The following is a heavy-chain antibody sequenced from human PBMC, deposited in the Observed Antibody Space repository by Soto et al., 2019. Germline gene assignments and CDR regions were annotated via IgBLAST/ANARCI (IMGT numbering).Heavy chain of an antibody. Sequence: GGSLRLSCAASGFTFSNAWISFFRHSAFKWLEWVVRIKSKTDGGTTDYAAPVKGRFTISRDDSKNTLYLQMNSLKTEDTAVYYCTTDLEGGIVVVPAAICCIADVWGQGTTVTVSS. D-gene: IGHD2-2*02. J-gene: IGHJ6*02. CDR1: GFTFSNAW. CDR2: IKSKTDGGTT. CDR3: TTDLEGGIVVVPAAICCIADV. V-gene: IGHV3-15*01.